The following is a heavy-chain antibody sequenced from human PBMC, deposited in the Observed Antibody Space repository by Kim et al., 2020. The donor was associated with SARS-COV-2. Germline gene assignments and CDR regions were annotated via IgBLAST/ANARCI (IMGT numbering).Heavy chain of an antibody. J-gene: IGHJ4*02. CDR3: ARAMYYYCSGQTPFFDY. CDR1: GYTFTGYY. V-gene: IGHV1-2*06. D-gene: IGHD3-10*01. Sequence: ASVKVSCKASGYTFTGYYMHWVRQAPGQGLEWMGRINPNSGGTNYAQKFQGRVTMTRDTSISTAYMELSRLRSDDTAVYYCARAMYYYCSGQTPFFDYWGQGTLVTVSS. CDR2: INPNSGGT.